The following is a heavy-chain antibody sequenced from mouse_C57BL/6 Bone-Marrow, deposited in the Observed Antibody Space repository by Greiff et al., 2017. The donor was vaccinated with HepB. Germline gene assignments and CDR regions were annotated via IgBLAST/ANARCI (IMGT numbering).Heavy chain of an antibody. Sequence: VQLVESGAELARPGASVKLSCKASGYTFTSYGISWVKQRTGQGLEWIGEIYPRSGNTYYNEKFKGKATLTADKSSSTAYMELRSLTSEDSAVYFCARGTTVVAPVAYWGQGTLVTVSA. D-gene: IGHD1-1*01. CDR1: GYTFTSYG. CDR3: ARGTTVVAPVAY. V-gene: IGHV1-81*01. CDR2: IYPRSGNT. J-gene: IGHJ3*01.